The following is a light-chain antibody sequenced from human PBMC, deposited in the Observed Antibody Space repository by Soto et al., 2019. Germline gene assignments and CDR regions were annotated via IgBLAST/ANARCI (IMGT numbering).Light chain of an antibody. V-gene: IGLV1-40*01. J-gene: IGLJ2*01. CDR3: QSYDSSLSGRVV. CDR2: GNS. CDR1: SSNIGAGYD. Sequence: QSVLTQPRAVSGAPGQRVTISCTGSSSNIGAGYDVHWYQQLPGTAPKLLIYGNSNRPSGVPDRFSGSKSGTSASLAITGLQAEDEADYYCQSYDSSLSGRVVFGGGTKVTVL.